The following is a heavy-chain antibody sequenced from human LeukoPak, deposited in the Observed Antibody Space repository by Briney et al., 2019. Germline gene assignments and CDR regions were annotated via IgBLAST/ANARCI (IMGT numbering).Heavy chain of an antibody. CDR1: GGSINSADYY. V-gene: IGHV4-30-4*01. CDR2: IHFHGNT. CDR3: AREPRGYSYGSGIDY. J-gene: IGHJ4*02. Sequence: SQTLSLTCTVSGGSINSADYYWTWVRQPPGKGLEWIAYIHFHGNTYYNPSLKSRVTISVDTSKNQFSLKLSSVTAADTAVYYCAREPRGYSYGSGIDYWGQGTLVTVSS. D-gene: IGHD5-18*01.